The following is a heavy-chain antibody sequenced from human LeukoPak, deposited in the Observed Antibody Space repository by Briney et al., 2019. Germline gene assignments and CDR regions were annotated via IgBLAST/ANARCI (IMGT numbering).Heavy chain of an antibody. D-gene: IGHD2-21*02. J-gene: IGHJ5*02. CDR3: ARDAGDCGGDCPRWFDP. CDR2: ISPDGTNT. Sequence: PGGSLRLSCAASGFTFSSYWMHWVRQAPGKGLVWVSRISPDGTNTNYADSVKGRFTISRDNAKNTVDLQMNSLRGEDTAVYYCARDAGDCGGDCPRWFDPWGQGTLVTVSS. V-gene: IGHV3-74*01. CDR1: GFTFSSYW.